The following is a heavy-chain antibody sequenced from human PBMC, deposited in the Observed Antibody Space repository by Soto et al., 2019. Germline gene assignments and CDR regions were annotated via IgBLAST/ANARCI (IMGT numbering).Heavy chain of an antibody. CDR2: IMPMFGVT. J-gene: IGHJ6*02. CDR1: GGTFNSHT. D-gene: IGHD2-2*01. Sequence: QVQLVQSGAEVKKPGSSVKVSCRASGGTFNSHTISWVRQAPGQGLEWMGGIMPMFGVTNYARKFQGRRTMTANESTTTSYMEVSSLTSDYTAVYYCAGEGVTSSMSLPWIGYHYYGLDVWGQGTTVIVSS. V-gene: IGHV1-69*12. CDR3: AGEGVTSSMSLPWIGYHYYGLDV.